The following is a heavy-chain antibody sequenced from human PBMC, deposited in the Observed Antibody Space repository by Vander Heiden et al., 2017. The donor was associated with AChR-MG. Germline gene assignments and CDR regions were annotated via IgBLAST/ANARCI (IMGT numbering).Heavy chain of an antibody. D-gene: IGHD2-8*01. CDR2: ISSRSNTI. CDR3: ARGPPRRDIVLMVSNYFDN. Sequence: EVQLVESGGGLVQPGGSLRPPCPPSGFTCGDFGMTWFRPAPGKGLEWVSYISSRSNTIYYADSVKGRFTISRDNVKNLVYLQMNSLRDEDAAVYYCARGPPRRDIVLMVSNYFDNWGQGTLVAVSS. CDR1: GFTCGDFG. J-gene: IGHJ4*02. V-gene: IGHV3-48*02.